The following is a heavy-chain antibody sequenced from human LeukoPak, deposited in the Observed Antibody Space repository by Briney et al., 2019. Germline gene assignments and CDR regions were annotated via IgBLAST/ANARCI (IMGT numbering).Heavy chain of an antibody. J-gene: IGHJ6*03. CDR2: IFTSGIA. CDR3: ARVVAARPGYYYYYMDV. CDR1: GGSIGIYY. V-gene: IGHV4-4*07. Sequence: SETLSLTCTVSGGSIGIYYWNWIRQPAGKGLEWIGRIFTSGIANYNPSLKSRVTMSVDTSKNQFSLNLSSVTAADTAVYYCARVVAARPGYYYYYMDVWGKGTTVTVSS. D-gene: IGHD6-6*01.